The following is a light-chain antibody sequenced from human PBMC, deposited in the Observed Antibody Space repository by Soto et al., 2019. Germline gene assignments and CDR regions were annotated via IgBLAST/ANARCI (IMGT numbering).Light chain of an antibody. CDR1: SRDGGAYDY. V-gene: IGLV2-14*03. CDR3: CSYADGSIYF. CDR2: YVD. J-gene: IGLJ1*01. Sequence: QSPLAQPASVSGSPGQSITISCTGTSRDGGAYDYVSWYLQYPDKAPQLLIYYVDHRPSGVSSRFSGSKSGNTASLTISGLQAEDEGDYYCCSYADGSIYFFGTGTKVTVL.